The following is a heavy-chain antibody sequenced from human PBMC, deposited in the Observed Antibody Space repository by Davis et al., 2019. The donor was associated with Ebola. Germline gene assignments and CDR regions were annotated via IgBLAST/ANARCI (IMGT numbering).Heavy chain of an antibody. CDR1: GGTFSSYT. CDR3: ARDTGSPGWFDP. Sequence: ASVKVSCKASGGTFSSYTISWVRQAPGQGLEWMGWISAYNGNTNYAQKLQGRVTMTTDTSTSTAYMELRSLRSDDTAVYYCARDTGSPGWFDPWGQGTLVTVSS. D-gene: IGHD3-10*01. J-gene: IGHJ5*02. CDR2: ISAYNGNT. V-gene: IGHV1-18*01.